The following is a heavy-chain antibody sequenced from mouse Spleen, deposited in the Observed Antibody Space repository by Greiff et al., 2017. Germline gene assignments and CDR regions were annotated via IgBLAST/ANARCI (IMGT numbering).Heavy chain of an antibody. CDR3: ARGYGNYPYWYFDV. J-gene: IGHJ1*01. CDR2: IYPRDGST. D-gene: IGHD2-1*01. V-gene: IGHV1-85*01. Sequence: VKLMESGPELVKPGASVKLSCKASGYTFTSYDINWVKQRPGQGLEWIGWIYPRDGSTKYNEKFKGKATLTVDTSSSTAYMELHSLTSEDSAVYFCARGYGNYPYWYFDVWGAGTTVTVSS. CDR1: GYTFTSYD.